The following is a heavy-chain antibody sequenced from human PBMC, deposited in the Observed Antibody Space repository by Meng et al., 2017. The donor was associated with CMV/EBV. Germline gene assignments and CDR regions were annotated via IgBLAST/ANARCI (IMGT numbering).Heavy chain of an antibody. D-gene: IGHD6-19*01. V-gene: IGHV3-30*02. CDR1: GFTFSSHG. CDR3: AKDGYSSGWYHWFDP. Sequence: GESLKISCAASGFTFSSHGMHWVRQAPGKGLEWVAFIRYDGSNKYYADSVKGRFTISRDNSKNTLYLQMNSLRAEDTAVYYCAKDGYSSGWYHWFDPWGQGTLVTVSS. J-gene: IGHJ5*02. CDR2: IRYDGSNK.